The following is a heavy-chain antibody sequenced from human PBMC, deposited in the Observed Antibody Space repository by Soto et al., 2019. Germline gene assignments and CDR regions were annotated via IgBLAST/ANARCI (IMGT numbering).Heavy chain of an antibody. D-gene: IGHD2-8*01. CDR2: INPRGGST. Sequence: QVQLVQSGAEVKKPGASVKVSCKASGYTFTSYYMHWVGQAPGQGLEWMGIINPRGGSTSYAQKFQGRVTMTRDTSTRTVYMELSSLRSEDTAVYYCARDRLKGSDYWGQGPLVTVSS. CDR1: GYTFTSYY. V-gene: IGHV1-46*01. J-gene: IGHJ4*02. CDR3: ARDRLKGSDY.